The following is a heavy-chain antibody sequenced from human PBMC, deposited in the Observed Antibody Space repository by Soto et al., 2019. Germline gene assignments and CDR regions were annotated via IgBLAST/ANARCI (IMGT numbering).Heavy chain of an antibody. D-gene: IGHD2-15*01. CDR2: INAGNGNT. CDR1: GYTFTSYA. Sequence: QVQLVQSGAEVKKPGASVKVSCKASGYTFTSYAMHWVRQAPGQRLEWMGWINAGNGNTKYSQKFQGRVTITRDTSASTAYMELSSLRSEDTAVYYCAREGYCSGGSCSNWFDPWGQGTLVTVSS. J-gene: IGHJ5*02. V-gene: IGHV1-3*01. CDR3: AREGYCSGGSCSNWFDP.